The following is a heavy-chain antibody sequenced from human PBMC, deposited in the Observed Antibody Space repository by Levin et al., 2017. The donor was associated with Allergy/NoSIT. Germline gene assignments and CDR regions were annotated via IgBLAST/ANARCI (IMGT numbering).Heavy chain of an antibody. Sequence: GESLKISCKGSGYSFSTYWIAWVRQMPGKGLEWMGIIYPGDSDTRYSPSFQGQVSISVDKSISTAYLQWNSLKASDTAIYYCARPRSVALPNEALDIWGQGTMVTVSS. CDR2: IYPGDSDT. V-gene: IGHV5-51*01. CDR1: GYSFSTYW. D-gene: IGHD3-3*01. CDR3: ARPRSVALPNEALDI. J-gene: IGHJ3*02.